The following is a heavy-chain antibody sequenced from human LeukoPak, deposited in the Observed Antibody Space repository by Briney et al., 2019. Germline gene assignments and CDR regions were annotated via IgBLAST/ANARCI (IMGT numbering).Heavy chain of an antibody. V-gene: IGHV4-39*01. D-gene: IGHD6-13*01. J-gene: IGHJ4*02. CDR3: ARQTGAAAGPFDY. CDR2: IYYSGST. Sequence: SETLSLTCTVSGGSISSSSYYWAWIRQPPGKGLECIGSIYYSGSTYSNPSLKSRVTISVDTSKNQFSLKLSSVTAADTAVYYCARQTGAAAGPFDYWGQGTLVTVSS. CDR1: GGSISSSSYY.